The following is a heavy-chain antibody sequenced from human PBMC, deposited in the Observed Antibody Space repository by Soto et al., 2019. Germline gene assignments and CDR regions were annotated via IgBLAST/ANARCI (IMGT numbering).Heavy chain of an antibody. V-gene: IGHV3-30*09. CDR3: AKARHSTSWYGIEADF. Sequence: QVQLVESGGGVVQPGRSLRLSCAASGFIFSDYARHWVRQAPGKGLEWVAVISYGGDNKYYADSVRGRFAISRDNLKNTLDLQMNSLNPEDTAVYHWAKARHSTSWYGIEADFWGQGTLVTVSS. D-gene: IGHD6-13*01. CDR2: ISYGGDNK. CDR1: GFIFSDYA. J-gene: IGHJ4*02.